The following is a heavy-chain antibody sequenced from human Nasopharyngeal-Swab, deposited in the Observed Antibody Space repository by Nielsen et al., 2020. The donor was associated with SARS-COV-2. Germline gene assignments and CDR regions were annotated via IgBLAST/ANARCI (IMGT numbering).Heavy chain of an antibody. D-gene: IGHD6-19*01. CDR2: TYYRSKWYN. Sequence: SQTLSLTCAISGDSVSSNSAAWSWIRQSPSRGLEWLGRTYYRSKWYNDYAVSVKSRITINPDTSKNQFSLQLNSVTPEDTAVYYCARESASSGWSDDAFDIWGQGTMVTASS. J-gene: IGHJ3*02. V-gene: IGHV6-1*01. CDR1: GDSVSSNSAA. CDR3: ARESASSGWSDDAFDI.